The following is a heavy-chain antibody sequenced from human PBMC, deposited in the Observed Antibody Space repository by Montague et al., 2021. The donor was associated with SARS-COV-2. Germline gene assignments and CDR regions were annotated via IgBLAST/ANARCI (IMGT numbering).Heavy chain of an antibody. CDR3: ARIKNCSASGTSADWYLDL. V-gene: IGHV2-70*01. CDR1: GFSLTTRGLC. J-gene: IGHJ2*01. Sequence: PALVKPTQTLTLTCTLSGFSLTTRGLCVNWIRQPPGKALEWLAHIEWDDDEYYSMSLKTRLTISKDTSKNQVVLTMTNMDPVDTATYYCARIKNCSASGTSADWYLDLWGRGTLVTVSS. D-gene: IGHD3-10*01. CDR2: IEWDDDE.